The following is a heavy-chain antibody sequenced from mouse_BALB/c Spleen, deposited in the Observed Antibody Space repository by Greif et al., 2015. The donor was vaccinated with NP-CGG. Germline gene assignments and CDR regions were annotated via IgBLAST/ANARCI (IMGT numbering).Heavy chain of an antibody. J-gene: IGHJ3*01. V-gene: IGHV5-9-3*01. CDR3: ARDYDYDWFAY. Sequence: EVQLVESGGGLVKPGGSLKLSCAASGFTFSSYAMPWVRQTPEKRLEWVATISSGGSYTYYPDSVKGRFTISRDNAKNTLYLQMSSLRSEDTAMYYCARDYDYDWFAYWGQGTLVTVSA. D-gene: IGHD2-4*01. CDR2: ISSGGSYT. CDR1: GFTFSSYA.